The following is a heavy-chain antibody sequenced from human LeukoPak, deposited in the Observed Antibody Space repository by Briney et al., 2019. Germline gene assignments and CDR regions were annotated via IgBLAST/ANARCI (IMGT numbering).Heavy chain of an antibody. CDR2: IIPIFGTA. V-gene: IGHV1-69*05. CDR3: ARAGPYSSVSPVFTYFDY. Sequence: SVKVSCKASGGTFSSYAISWLRQAPGQGLEWMGGIIPIFGTANYAQKLQGRVTITTDESTSTAYLELSSLRSEDTAVYYCARAGPYSSVSPVFTYFDYWGQGTLVTVSS. D-gene: IGHD4-11*01. CDR1: GGTFSSYA. J-gene: IGHJ4*02.